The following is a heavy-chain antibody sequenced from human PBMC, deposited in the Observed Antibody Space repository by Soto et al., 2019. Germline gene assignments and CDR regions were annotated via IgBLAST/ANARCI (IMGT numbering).Heavy chain of an antibody. J-gene: IGHJ4*02. CDR1: GFTFISSF. Sequence: PRLSCVASGFTFISSFMGWVRQAPGKGLEWVANINQDGGGTYYVDSVEGRFTISRDNAKDSLYLQMNSLRAEDTAVYYCARYFRGSGRYFFDYWGQGTLVTVSS. D-gene: IGHD6-19*01. CDR2: INQDGGGT. CDR3: ARYFRGSGRYFFDY. V-gene: IGHV3-7*03.